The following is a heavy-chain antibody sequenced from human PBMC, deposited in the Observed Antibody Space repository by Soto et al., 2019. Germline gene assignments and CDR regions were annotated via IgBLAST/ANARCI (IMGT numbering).Heavy chain of an antibody. CDR2: IYYSGST. CDR1: GGSISSGDYY. D-gene: IGHD5-18*01. J-gene: IGHJ6*02. Sequence: QVQLQESGPGLVKPSQTLSLTCTVSGGSISSGDYYWSWIRQPPGKGLEWIGYIYYSGSTYYNPSLKSRVTISVDTSKNQFSLKLSSVTAAYTAVYYCARDQGWGYSYGNYYYYGMDVWGQGTTVTVSS. CDR3: ARDQGWGYSYGNYYYYGMDV. V-gene: IGHV4-30-4*01.